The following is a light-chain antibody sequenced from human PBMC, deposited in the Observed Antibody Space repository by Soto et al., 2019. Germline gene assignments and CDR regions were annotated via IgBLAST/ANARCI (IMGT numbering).Light chain of an antibody. J-gene: IGKJ2*01. Sequence: IQLTQSPSSLSASVGDRVTVTCRASQGVSSYLAWYQQQPGKAPKLLIYAASTLQRGVSSRFSDGGSGTDFTLTISSPQPEDFATYYCQQLNSYPTTFGQGTKLEIK. CDR2: AAS. V-gene: IGKV1-9*01. CDR1: QGVSSY. CDR3: QQLNSYPTT.